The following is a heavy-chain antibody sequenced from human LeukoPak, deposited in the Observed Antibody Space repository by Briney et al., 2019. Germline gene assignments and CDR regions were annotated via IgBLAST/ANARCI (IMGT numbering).Heavy chain of an antibody. D-gene: IGHD6-13*01. Sequence: GGSLKLSCAASGFTFSGSAMHWVRQASGKGLEWVGRIRSKANSYATAYAASVKGRFTISRDDSKNTAYLQMNSLKTEDTAVYYCTTTGIAAAKPYYYRMDVWGQGTTVTVSS. CDR2: IRSKANSYAT. J-gene: IGHJ6*02. CDR3: TTTGIAAAKPYYYRMDV. CDR1: GFTFSGSA. V-gene: IGHV3-73*01.